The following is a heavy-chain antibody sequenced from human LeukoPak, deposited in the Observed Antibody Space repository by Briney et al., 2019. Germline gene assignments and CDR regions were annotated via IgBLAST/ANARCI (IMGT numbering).Heavy chain of an antibody. CDR3: AKDNDGSGSYFDY. Sequence: GGSLRLSCAASGFTVSSNYMSWVRQAPGKGLEWVSVIYSGGSTYYADSVKGRFTISRDNSKNSLYLQMNSLRTEDTALYYCAKDNDGSGSYFDYWGQGTLVTVSS. V-gene: IGHV3-53*05. D-gene: IGHD3-10*01. CDR1: GFTVSSNY. J-gene: IGHJ4*02. CDR2: IYSGGST.